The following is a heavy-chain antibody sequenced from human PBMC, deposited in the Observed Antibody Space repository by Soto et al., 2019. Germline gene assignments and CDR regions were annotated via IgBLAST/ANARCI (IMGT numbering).Heavy chain of an antibody. CDR3: TSRMTGTTGTVDY. CDR2: IKSKTDGGTT. Sequence: GGSLRLSCAASGFTFSNAWMNWVRQAPGKGLEWVGRIKSKTDGGTTDYAAPVKGRFAISRDDSKNTLYLQMNSLKTEDTAVYHCTSRMTGTTGTVDYWGQGTLVTVSS. CDR1: GFTFSNAW. D-gene: IGHD1-7*01. V-gene: IGHV3-15*07. J-gene: IGHJ4*02.